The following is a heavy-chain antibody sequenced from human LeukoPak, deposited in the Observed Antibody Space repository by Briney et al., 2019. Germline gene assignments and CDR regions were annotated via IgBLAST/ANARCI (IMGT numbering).Heavy chain of an antibody. Sequence: GASVKVSCKASGYTFTSYAMHWVRQAPGQRLEWMGWINAGNGNTKYSQKFQGRVTITRDTSASTAYMELSSLRSEDTAVYYCARGRRWLQFMTDYWGQGTLVTVSS. CDR1: GYTFTSYA. CDR3: ARGRRWLQFMTDY. CDR2: INAGNGNT. V-gene: IGHV1-3*01. J-gene: IGHJ4*02. D-gene: IGHD5-24*01.